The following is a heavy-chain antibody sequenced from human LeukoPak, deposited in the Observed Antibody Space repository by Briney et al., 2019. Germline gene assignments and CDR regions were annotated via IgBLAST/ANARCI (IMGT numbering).Heavy chain of an antibody. Sequence: GGSLRLSCAASGFTFSSYVMLWVRQAPGRGLEWVAIISYDGSNEYYADSVRGRFTISRDNSKNTLYLQVNSLRAEDAAVYFCAKAPVTSCRGAYCYPFDSWGQGTLVTVSS. J-gene: IGHJ4*02. CDR3: AKAPVTSCRGAYCYPFDS. D-gene: IGHD2-21*01. CDR1: GFTFSSYV. V-gene: IGHV3-30*04. CDR2: ISYDGSNE.